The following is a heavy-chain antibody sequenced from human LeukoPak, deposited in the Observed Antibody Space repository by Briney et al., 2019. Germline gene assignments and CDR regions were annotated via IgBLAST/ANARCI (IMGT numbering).Heavy chain of an antibody. CDR1: GYTFTSYG. V-gene: IGHV7-4-1*02. J-gene: IGHJ4*02. CDR3: ARFFASGWAGGNY. CDR2: INTNTGNP. D-gene: IGHD6-19*01. Sequence: ASVKVSCKASGYTFTSYGISWVRQAPGQGLEWMGWINTNTGNPTYAQGFTGRFVFSLDTSVSTAYLQIISLKAEDTAVYYCARFFASGWAGGNYWGQGTLVTVSS.